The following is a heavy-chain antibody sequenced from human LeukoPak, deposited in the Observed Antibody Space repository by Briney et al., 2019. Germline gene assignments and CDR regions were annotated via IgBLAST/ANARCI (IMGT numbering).Heavy chain of an antibody. J-gene: IGHJ5*02. V-gene: IGHV1-69*01. D-gene: IGHD2-2*01. CDR2: IIPIFGTA. CDR3: AREVVLVVPAAGVNWFDP. Sequence: GASVKVSCKASGGTFSSYAISWVRQAPGQGLEWMGGIIPIFGTANYAQKFQGRVTITADESTSTAYMELSSLRSEDTAVYYCAREVVLVVPAAGVNWFDPWGQGTLVTVSS. CDR1: GGTFSSYA.